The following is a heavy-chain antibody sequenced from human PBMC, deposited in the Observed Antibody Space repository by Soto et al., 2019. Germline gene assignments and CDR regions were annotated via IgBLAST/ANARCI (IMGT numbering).Heavy chain of an antibody. J-gene: IGHJ6*03. D-gene: IGHD2-2*01. Sequence: GASVKVSCKASGGTFSSYAISWVRQAPGQGLEWMGRIIPILGIANYAQKFQGRVTITADKSTSTAYMELSSLRSEDTAVYYCARGGKYQLLFRSSAGPGPDYYYYMDVWGKGTTVTVSS. V-gene: IGHV1-69*04. CDR3: ARGGKYQLLFRSSAGPGPDYYYYMDV. CDR2: IIPILGIA. CDR1: GGTFSSYA.